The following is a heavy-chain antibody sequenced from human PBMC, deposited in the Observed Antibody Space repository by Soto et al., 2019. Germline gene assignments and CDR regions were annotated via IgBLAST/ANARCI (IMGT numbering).Heavy chain of an antibody. CDR2: IYYSGST. V-gene: IGHV4-31*03. Sequence: SETLSLTCTVSGGSISSGGYYWSWIRQHPGKGLEWIGYIYYSGSTYYNPSLKSRVTISVDTSKNQFSLKLSSVTAADTAVYYCARVRGTNYYYYYMDVWGKGTTVTVSS. CDR1: GGSISSGGYY. CDR3: ARVRGTNYYYYYMDV. D-gene: IGHD3-16*01. J-gene: IGHJ6*03.